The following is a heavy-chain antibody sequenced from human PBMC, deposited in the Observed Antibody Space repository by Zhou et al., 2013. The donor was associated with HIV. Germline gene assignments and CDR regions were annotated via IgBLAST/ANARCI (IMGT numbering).Heavy chain of an antibody. Sequence: QVHLVQSGAEVKKPGASVKVSCKASGYTLTSYGFSWVRQAPGQGLEWMGWMNPASSGTKYAQNFQGRVSMTSETSINTAYMELTTLRSDDTAVYYCARRGRTSWDDLDYWGQGTLVRVSS. CDR1: GYTLTSYG. CDR2: MNPASSGT. J-gene: IGHJ4*02. V-gene: IGHV1-2*02. CDR3: ARRGRTSWDDLDY. D-gene: IGHD2-2*01.